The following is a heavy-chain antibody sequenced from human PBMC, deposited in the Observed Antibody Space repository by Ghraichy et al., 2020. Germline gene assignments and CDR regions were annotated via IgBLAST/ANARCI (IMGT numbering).Heavy chain of an antibody. Sequence: GGSLRLSCAASGFTFSDYYMSWIRQAPGKGLEWVSYISSSGSTIYYADSVKGRFTISRDNAKNSLYLQMNSLRAEDTAVYYCARDSAYYDSSGYPGDWGQGTLVTVSS. CDR1: GFTFSDYY. V-gene: IGHV3-11*01. J-gene: IGHJ4*02. D-gene: IGHD3-22*01. CDR3: ARDSAYYDSSGYPGD. CDR2: ISSSGSTI.